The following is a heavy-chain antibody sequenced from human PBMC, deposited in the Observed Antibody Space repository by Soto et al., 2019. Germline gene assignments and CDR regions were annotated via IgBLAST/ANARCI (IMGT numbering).Heavy chain of an antibody. CDR1: GFTFSSYG. V-gene: IGHV3-33*01. D-gene: IGHD6-19*01. CDR2: IWYDGSNK. J-gene: IGHJ4*02. CDR3: GLHTVAGKYYFDY. Sequence: QVQLVESGGGVVQPGRSLRLSCAASGFTFSSYGMHWVRQAPGKGLEWVAVIWYDGSNKYYADSVKGRFTISRDNSKNTLYLQMNSLRAEDTAVYYCGLHTVAGKYYFDYWGQGTLVTVSS.